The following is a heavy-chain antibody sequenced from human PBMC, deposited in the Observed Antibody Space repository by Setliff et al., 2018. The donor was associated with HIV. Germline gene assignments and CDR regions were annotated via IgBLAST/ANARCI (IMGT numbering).Heavy chain of an antibody. V-gene: IGHV4-4*07. J-gene: IGHJ4*02. D-gene: IGHD6-13*01. Sequence: SETLSLTCTVSGGSISSYYWSWIRQPAGKGLEWIGLIYTSGSTNYNPSLKSRVTMSVDTSKNQFSLKLSSVTAADTAVYYCARDGYSSSWYVISGSFDYWGQGILVTVSS. CDR3: ARDGYSSSWYVISGSFDY. CDR1: GGSISSYY. CDR2: IYTSGST.